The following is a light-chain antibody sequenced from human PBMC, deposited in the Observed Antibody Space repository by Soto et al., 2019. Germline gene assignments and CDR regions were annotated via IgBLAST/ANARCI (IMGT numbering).Light chain of an antibody. CDR1: SSDIGGYNY. V-gene: IGLV2-8*01. J-gene: IGLJ2*01. CDR2: EVT. CDR3: SSFAGNFNVG. Sequence: QSSLTQPPSASGSPGQSVTISCTGTSSDIGGYNYVSWYQQPPGKAPKLMIYEVTKRPSGVPDRFSGSKSGNTASLTVSGLQAEDEADYYFSSFAGNFNVGFGGGTKLTVL.